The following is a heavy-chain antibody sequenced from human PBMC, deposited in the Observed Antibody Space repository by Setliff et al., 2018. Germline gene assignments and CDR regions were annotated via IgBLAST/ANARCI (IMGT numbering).Heavy chain of an antibody. Sequence: SETLSLTCTVSGDSISSGYYWGWIRQTPGKGPEWIGSVHHSGRIYYKASLQSRVTISLDTSKNQFSLRMNFVTAADTALYYCARGGGYGSGGSFHNAPFDYWGQGMLVTVSS. V-gene: IGHV4-38-2*02. CDR3: ARGGGYGSGGSFHNAPFDY. CDR2: VHHSGRI. D-gene: IGHD3-10*01. J-gene: IGHJ4*02. CDR1: GDSISSGYY.